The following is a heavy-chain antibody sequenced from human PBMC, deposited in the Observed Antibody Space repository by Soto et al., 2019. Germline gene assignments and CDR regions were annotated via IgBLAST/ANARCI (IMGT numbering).Heavy chain of an antibody. CDR2: IYYSGST. CDR3: ARVLFGRGNWFDP. J-gene: IGHJ5*02. D-gene: IGHD3-3*01. V-gene: IGHV4-59*01. Sequence: PETLSLTCTVSGDSISSYYWSWIRQPPGKGLEWIGYIYYSGSTNYNPSLKSRVTISVDTSKNQFSLKLSSVTAADTAVYYCARVLFGRGNWFDPWGQGTLVTVSS. CDR1: GDSISSYY.